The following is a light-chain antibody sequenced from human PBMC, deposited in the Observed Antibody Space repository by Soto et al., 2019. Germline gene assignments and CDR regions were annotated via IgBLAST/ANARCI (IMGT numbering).Light chain of an antibody. CDR3: QSYDSSLSGSTV. V-gene: IGLV1-40*01. CDR2: GNS. J-gene: IGLJ2*01. CDR1: SSNIGAGYD. Sequence: QSVLTQPPSVSGAPGQRATISCTGSSSNIGAGYDVHWYQQLPGTAPKLLIYGNSNRPSGVPDRFSGSKSGTSASLAITGLQAEDEADYYCQSYDSSLSGSTVFGGGTKVTVL.